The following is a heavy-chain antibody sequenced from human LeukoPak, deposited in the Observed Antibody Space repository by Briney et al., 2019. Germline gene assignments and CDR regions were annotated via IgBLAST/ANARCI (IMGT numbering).Heavy chain of an antibody. CDR3: ARGDFRWEMATTIAFDI. D-gene: IGHD5-24*01. Sequence: GGSLRLSCAPSGFTFRNYAMHWVRQAPGKGLEWVAVISYAGSNEHYADSVKGRFTISRDNSKNTLFLQMNSLRAEDTAVCYCARGDFRWEMATTIAFDIWGQGTMVTVSS. CDR1: GFTFRNYA. V-gene: IGHV3-30*04. J-gene: IGHJ3*02. CDR2: ISYAGSNE.